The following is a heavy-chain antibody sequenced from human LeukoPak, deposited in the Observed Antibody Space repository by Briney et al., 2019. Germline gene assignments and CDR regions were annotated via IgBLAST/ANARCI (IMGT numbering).Heavy chain of an antibody. CDR3: ASRPRADIGPLDF. V-gene: IGHV3-23*01. CDR1: GLTFSDYA. CDR2: ISGSGSRT. J-gene: IGHJ4*02. Sequence: GGSLRLSCAAPGLTFSDYAMTWARQAPGKGQEWVSSISGSGSRTYYTESVKGRFTISRDNSKNTLYLQMNSLRADETAIYYCASRPRADIGPLDFWGQGTLVTVSS. D-gene: IGHD1-14*01.